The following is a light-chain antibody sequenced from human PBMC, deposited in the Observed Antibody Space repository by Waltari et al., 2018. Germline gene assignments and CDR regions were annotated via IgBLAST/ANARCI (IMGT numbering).Light chain of an antibody. V-gene: IGLV2-23*02. J-gene: IGLJ2*01. CDR2: AVT. CDR3: CSFASRIGV. Sequence: QSALTQPASVSGSPGQSLTISCTGTSSDVGSYNFVSWYQQHPGKAPTLIISAVTKRPSGVSNRFSGSKSGNTASLTISGLQADDEAYYYCCSFASRIGVFGGGTKVTVL. CDR1: SSDVGSYNF.